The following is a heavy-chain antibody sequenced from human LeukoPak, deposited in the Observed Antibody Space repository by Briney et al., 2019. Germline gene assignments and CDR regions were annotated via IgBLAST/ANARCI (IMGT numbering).Heavy chain of an antibody. CDR3: ASGVVTATPEAFDY. J-gene: IGHJ4*02. D-gene: IGHD2-21*02. V-gene: IGHV4-39*01. Sequence: SETLSLTCTVSGGSISSSSYYWGWIRQPPGKGLEWIGGIYYSGSTYYNPSLKSRVTISVDTSKNQFSLKLSSVTAADTAVYYCASGVVTATPEAFDYWGQGTLVTVSS. CDR1: GGSISSSSYY. CDR2: IYYSGST.